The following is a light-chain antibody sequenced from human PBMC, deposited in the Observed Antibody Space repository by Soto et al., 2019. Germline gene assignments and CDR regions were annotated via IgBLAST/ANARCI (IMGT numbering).Light chain of an antibody. V-gene: IGKV1-6*01. Sequence: AIHVTQSPSSLSASVGDRVTITCRASQGIRNDLGWYQQKPGKAPKLLIYAASSLQSGVPSRFSGSGSGTDFTLTISSLQPEDFATYYCLQDYNYPYTFGQGTKVDIK. CDR3: LQDYNYPYT. CDR2: AAS. CDR1: QGIRND. J-gene: IGKJ2*01.